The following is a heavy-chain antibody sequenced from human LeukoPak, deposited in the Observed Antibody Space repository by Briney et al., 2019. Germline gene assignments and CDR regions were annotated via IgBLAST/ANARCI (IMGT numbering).Heavy chain of an antibody. D-gene: IGHD7-27*01. V-gene: IGHV4-39*07. J-gene: IGHJ5*02. CDR1: GGSISSSSYY. CDR3: ARDHPTTGEGPFGGFDP. CDR2: IYYSGYT. Sequence: SETLSLTCTVSGGSISSSSYYWGWIRQPPGTGLEWIGSIYYSGYTYYNPSLKSRVTISVDTSKNQFSLKLSSVTAADTAVYYCARDHPTTGEGPFGGFDPWGQGTLVTVSS.